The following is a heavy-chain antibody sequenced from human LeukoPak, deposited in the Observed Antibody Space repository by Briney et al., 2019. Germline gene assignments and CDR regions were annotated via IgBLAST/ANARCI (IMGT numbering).Heavy chain of an antibody. CDR2: ISSSSTYI. CDR1: GFTFSRDS. J-gene: IGHJ3*02. Sequence: GGSLRLSCAASGFTFSRDSMNWVRQAPGKGLEWVSSISSSSTYIYYADSVKGRFTISRDNAKNSLHLQMNSLRAEDTAVYYCARGGGYSGYDLDAFDIWGQGTMVTVFS. CDR3: ARGGGYSGYDLDAFDI. D-gene: IGHD5-12*01. V-gene: IGHV3-21*01.